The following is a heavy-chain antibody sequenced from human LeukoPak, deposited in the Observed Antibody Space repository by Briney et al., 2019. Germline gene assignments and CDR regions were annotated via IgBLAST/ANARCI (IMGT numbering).Heavy chain of an antibody. CDR1: GGSISSSSYY. V-gene: IGHV4-39*01. CDR3: ARSMVRGVPGDY. CDR2: IYYSGST. D-gene: IGHD3-10*01. J-gene: IGHJ4*02. Sequence: PSETLSLTCTVSGGSISSSSYYWGWIRQPPGKGLEWIGSIYYSGSTYYNPSLKSRVTVSVDTSKNQFSLKLSSVTAADTAVYYCARSMVRGVPGDYWGQGTLVTVSS.